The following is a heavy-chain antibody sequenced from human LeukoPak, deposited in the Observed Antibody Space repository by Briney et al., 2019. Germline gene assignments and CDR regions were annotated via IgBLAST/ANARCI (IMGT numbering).Heavy chain of an antibody. J-gene: IGHJ4*02. CDR1: GFTLSSYG. CDR3: ARPRGCGSARCNNFDS. V-gene: IGHV3-30*03. CDR2: ISYDGSNK. Sequence: GRSLRLSCAASGFTLSSYGMHWVRQAPGKGLEWVAVISYDGSNKYYADSVKGRFTISRDNSKNTLYLQMNSLRAEDTAVYYCARPRGCGSARCNNFDSWGQGTLVTVSS. D-gene: IGHD2-2*01.